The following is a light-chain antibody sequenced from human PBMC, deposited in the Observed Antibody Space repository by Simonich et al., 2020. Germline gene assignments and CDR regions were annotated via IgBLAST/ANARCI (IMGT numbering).Light chain of an antibody. CDR3: QQRSNWPPALT. CDR1: QGVSSY. Sequence: EIVLTQSPATLSLSPGERATLSCRASQGVSSYLAWYQQKPGQAPRLLIYDASNRATGIPARFRGSGSVTDFTLTISSLEPEDFAVYYCQQRSNWPPALTFGGGTKVEIK. CDR2: DAS. J-gene: IGKJ4*01. V-gene: IGKV3-11*01.